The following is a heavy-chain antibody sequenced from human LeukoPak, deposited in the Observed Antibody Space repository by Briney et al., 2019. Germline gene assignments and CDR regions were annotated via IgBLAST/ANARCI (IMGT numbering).Heavy chain of an antibody. CDR1: GFIFTNYF. V-gene: IGHV3-7*01. CDR2: IKHDGSEK. J-gene: IGHJ4*02. Sequence: GGSLRLSCAASGFIFTNYFMSWVRQAPGKGLEWVASIKHDGSEKYYVDSVRGRSTISRDNTMNSLYLQMSSLRAEDTAVYYCATDRGWRTSGYYLYYFEYWGQGTLVTYSS. D-gene: IGHD3-3*01. CDR3: ATDRGWRTSGYYLYYFEY.